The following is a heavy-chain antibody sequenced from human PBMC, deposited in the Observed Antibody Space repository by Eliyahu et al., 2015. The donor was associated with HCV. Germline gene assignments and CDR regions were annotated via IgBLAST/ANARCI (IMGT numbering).Heavy chain of an antibody. CDR1: GFXFXIYS. J-gene: IGHJ5*02. D-gene: IGHD1-26*01. Sequence: EVQLVESGGGLVKPGGSLRLSCAAXGFXFXIYSMXWVRQAPGKGLEGVSSISSSSSYIYYADSVKGRFTISRDNAKNSLYLQMNSLRAEDTAMYYCARDQGGVGATLFANWFDPWGQGTLVTVSS. CDR2: ISSSSSYI. V-gene: IGHV3-21*01. CDR3: ARDQGGVGATLFANWFDP.